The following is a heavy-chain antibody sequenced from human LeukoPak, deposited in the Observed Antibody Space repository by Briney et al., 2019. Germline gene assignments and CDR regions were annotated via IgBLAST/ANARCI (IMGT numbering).Heavy chain of an antibody. D-gene: IGHD3-10*01. J-gene: IGHJ4*02. CDR1: GGSISSGGYS. V-gene: IGHV4-30-2*01. CDR2: IYHSGST. Sequence: SQTLSLTCAVSGGSISSGGYSWSWIRQPLGKGLEWIGYIYHSGSTYYNPSLKSRVTISVDRSKNQFSLKLSSVTAADTAVYYCAREHYGSGSPHFDYWGQGTLVTVSS. CDR3: AREHYGSGSPHFDY.